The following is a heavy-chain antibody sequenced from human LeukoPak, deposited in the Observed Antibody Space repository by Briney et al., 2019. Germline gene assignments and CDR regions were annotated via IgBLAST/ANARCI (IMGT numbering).Heavy chain of an antibody. CDR3: ARLVAGTGEYNFDY. CDR1: GGSISNYY. D-gene: IGHD6-19*01. Sequence: SETLSLTCAVSGGSISNYYWSWIRQPPGQALEWIGYIYYSGSTIYNPSLKSRVTISVDTSKNQFSLKLSSVTAADTAVYYCARLVAGTGEYNFDYWGQGTLVTVSS. J-gene: IGHJ4*02. CDR2: IYYSGST. V-gene: IGHV4-59*08.